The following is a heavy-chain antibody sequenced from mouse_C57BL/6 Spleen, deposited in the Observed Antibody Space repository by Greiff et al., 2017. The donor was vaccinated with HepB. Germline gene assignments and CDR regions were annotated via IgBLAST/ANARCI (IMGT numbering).Heavy chain of an antibody. CDR1: GYSITSGYD. CDR3: ARVNHQAWFAY. V-gene: IGHV3-1*01. CDR2: ISNSGST. Sequence: VQLKESGPGMAKPSQSLSLTCTVTGYSITSGYDWHWIRHFPGNKLEWMGYISNSGSTNYNPSLKSRISITHDTSKNHFFLKLNSVTTEDTATYVCARVNHQAWFAYWGQGTLVTVSA. J-gene: IGHJ3*01.